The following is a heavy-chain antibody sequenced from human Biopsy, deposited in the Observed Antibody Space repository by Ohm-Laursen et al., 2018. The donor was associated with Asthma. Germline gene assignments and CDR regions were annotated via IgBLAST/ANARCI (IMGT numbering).Heavy chain of an antibody. Sequence: SVKVSCKSLGGTFNTYVIGWARQAPGQGLEWMGGINSVFGTTTYPQKFQDRVTITADDTTSTVYMELSSLRSEDTAVYYCARKAGSCISRTCYSLDFWGQGTLVTVSS. J-gene: IGHJ4*02. CDR2: INSVFGTT. CDR1: GGTFNTYV. D-gene: IGHD2-2*01. CDR3: ARKAGSCISRTCYSLDF. V-gene: IGHV1-69*13.